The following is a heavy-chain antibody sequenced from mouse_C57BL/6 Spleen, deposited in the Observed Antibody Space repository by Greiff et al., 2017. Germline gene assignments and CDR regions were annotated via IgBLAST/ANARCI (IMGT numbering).Heavy chain of an antibody. CDR2: IYPGDGDT. J-gene: IGHJ2*01. CDR1: GYAFSSYW. V-gene: IGHV1-80*01. Sequence: QVQLKESGAELVKPGASVKISCKASGYAFSSYWMNWVKQRPGKGLEWIGQIYPGDGDTNYNGKFKGKATLTADKSSSTAYMQLSSLTSEDSAVYFCASIYYDYEDYWGQGTTLTVSS. CDR3: ASIYYDYEDY. D-gene: IGHD2-4*01.